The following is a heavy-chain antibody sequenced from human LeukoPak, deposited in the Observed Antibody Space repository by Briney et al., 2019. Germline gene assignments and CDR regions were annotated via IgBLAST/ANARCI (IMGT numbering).Heavy chain of an antibody. CDR3: ARWATMVRGVIITGWFDP. CDR2: ISYDRSNK. V-gene: IGHV3-30-3*01. Sequence: GGSLRLSCAASGFTFSSYAMHWVRQAPGKGLEWVAVISYDRSNKYYADSVKGRYTISRDNSKNTLYLQMNSLRAEDTAVYYCARWATMVRGVIITGWFDPWGQGTLVTVSS. CDR1: GFTFSSYA. D-gene: IGHD3-10*01. J-gene: IGHJ5*02.